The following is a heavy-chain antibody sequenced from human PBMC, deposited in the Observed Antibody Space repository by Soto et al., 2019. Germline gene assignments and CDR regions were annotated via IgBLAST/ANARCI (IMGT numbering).Heavy chain of an antibody. CDR2: IYYSGGS. Sequence: QVQLQESGPGLVKPSQTLSLTCTVSGGSISSGDYYWSWIRQPPGKGLEWIGYIYYSGGSYYNPSLKSRVSISIDTSKNQFSLKLSSVTAADTAVYYCARSRISIFGILIIGSSFDPWGQGSLVTVSS. J-gene: IGHJ5*02. CDR3: ARSRISIFGILIIGSSFDP. CDR1: GGSISSGDYY. V-gene: IGHV4-30-4*01. D-gene: IGHD3-3*01.